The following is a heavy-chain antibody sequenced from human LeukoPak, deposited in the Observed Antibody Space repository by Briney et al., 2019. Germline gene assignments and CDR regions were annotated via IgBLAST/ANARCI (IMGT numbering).Heavy chain of an antibody. D-gene: IGHD6-19*01. CDR3: ARDQIGSGWYRH. CDR1: SGSISSSSYY. Sequence: SETLSLTCTVSSGSISSSSYYWGWIRQPPGKGLEWIGSVYYSGRTYYNPSLKSRVTISVDTSKNQFSLKLSSVTAADTAVYYCARDQIGSGWYRHWGQGTLVTVSS. V-gene: IGHV4-39*07. CDR2: VYYSGRT. J-gene: IGHJ4*02.